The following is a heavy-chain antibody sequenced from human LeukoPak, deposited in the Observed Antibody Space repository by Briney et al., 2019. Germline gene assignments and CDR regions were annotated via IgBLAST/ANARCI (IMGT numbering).Heavy chain of an antibody. D-gene: IGHD6-19*01. CDR3: ARVWRFFVGSGWYPDY. CDR1: GGTFSSYA. Sequence: GASVKVSCKASGGTFSSYAISWVRQAPGQGLEWMGRIIPILGIANYAQKFQGRVTITADKSTSTAYMELRSLRSDDTAVYYCARVWRFFVGSGWYPDYWGQGTLVTVSS. V-gene: IGHV1-69*04. J-gene: IGHJ4*02. CDR2: IIPILGIA.